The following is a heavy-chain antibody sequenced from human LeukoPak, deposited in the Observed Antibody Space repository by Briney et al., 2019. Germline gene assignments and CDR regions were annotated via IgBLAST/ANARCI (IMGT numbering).Heavy chain of an antibody. CDR3: AREYYYGSGSYYLDY. Sequence: QTGGSLRLSCAASGFTFSSYWMNWVRQAPGKGLEWVSVIYSGGSTYYADSVKGRFTISRDNSKNMLYLQMNSLRAEDTAVYYCAREYYYGSGSYYLDYWGQGTLVTVSS. CDR1: GFTFSSYW. D-gene: IGHD3-10*01. V-gene: IGHV3-53*01. CDR2: IYSGGST. J-gene: IGHJ4*02.